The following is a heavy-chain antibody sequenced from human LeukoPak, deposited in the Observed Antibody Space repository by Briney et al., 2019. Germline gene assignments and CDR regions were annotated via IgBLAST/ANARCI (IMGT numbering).Heavy chain of an antibody. J-gene: IGHJ4*02. CDR2: ISYDGSNK. CDR1: GFTFSSYA. V-gene: IGHV3-30*04. Sequence: GGSLRLSCAASGFTFSSYAMHWVRQAPGKGLEWVAVISYDGSNKYYADSVKGRFTISRDNSKNTLYLQMNSLRAEDTAVYYCARAFSGSYYFDYWGQETRVTVSS. CDR3: ARAFSGSYYFDY. D-gene: IGHD1-26*01.